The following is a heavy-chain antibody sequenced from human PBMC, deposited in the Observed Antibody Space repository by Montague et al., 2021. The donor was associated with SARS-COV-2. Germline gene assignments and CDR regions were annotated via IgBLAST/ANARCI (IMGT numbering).Heavy chain of an antibody. CDR3: ARDGCSGGRCYSSWFDP. Sequence: SLRLSCAASGFTFSSYEMNWVRQAPGKGLEWVSYTSSSGSTIYYXXSLKGRFTISRDNAKNSLYLQMNSLRAEDTAVYYCARDGCSGGRCYSSWFDPWGQGTLVTVSS. J-gene: IGHJ5*02. CDR2: TSSSGSTI. V-gene: IGHV3-48*03. D-gene: IGHD2-15*01. CDR1: GFTFSSYE.